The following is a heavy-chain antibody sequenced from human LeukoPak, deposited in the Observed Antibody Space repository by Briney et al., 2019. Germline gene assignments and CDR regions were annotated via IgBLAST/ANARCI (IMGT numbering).Heavy chain of an antibody. Sequence: PGGSLRLSCAASGFTFSYYSMNWVRQAPGKGLEWVSCISSSSSYIYYADSLKGRFTISRDNAKKSLYLQMNTLRAEDTAVYYCARSELWSSPNFDAFDIWGQGTMVTVSS. CDR2: ISSSSSYI. J-gene: IGHJ3*02. D-gene: IGHD2-21*01. CDR3: ARSELWSSPNFDAFDI. V-gene: IGHV3-21*01. CDR1: GFTFSYYS.